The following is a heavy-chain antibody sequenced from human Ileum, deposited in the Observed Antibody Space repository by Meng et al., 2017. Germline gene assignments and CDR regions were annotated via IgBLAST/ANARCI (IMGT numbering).Heavy chain of an antibody. CDR2: TYYRSKWFN. Sequence: QSSPGLLKPSQSLSLPRVVSGDSVPGNSAAWTWIRQSPSGGLEWLGRTYYRSKWFNEYAVSVKSRITINPDTSENQFSLQLNSVTPEDAAVYYCARGGGSYYHFDYWGQGTLVTVSS. CDR3: ARGGGSYYHFDY. J-gene: IGHJ4*02. V-gene: IGHV6-1*01. D-gene: IGHD1-26*01. CDR1: GDSVPGNSAA.